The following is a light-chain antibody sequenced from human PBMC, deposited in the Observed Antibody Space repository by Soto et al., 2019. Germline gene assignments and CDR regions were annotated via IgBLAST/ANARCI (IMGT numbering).Light chain of an antibody. V-gene: IGKV3-20*01. CDR2: GAS. Sequence: EIVLTQSPATLSLSPGERATLSCRASQSVSSSYLAWHQQTPGQAPRLLFDGASSRATGIPDMISGSGSGKDVPLTISGLEPEDFAVYCCQQYGSPPLTFGQGTKVEIK. CDR1: QSVSSSY. CDR3: QQYGSPPLT. J-gene: IGKJ1*01.